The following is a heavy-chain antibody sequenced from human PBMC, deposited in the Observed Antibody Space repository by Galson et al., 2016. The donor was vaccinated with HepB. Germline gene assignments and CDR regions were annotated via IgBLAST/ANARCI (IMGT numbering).Heavy chain of an antibody. J-gene: IGHJ2*01. CDR3: ASRDYGDYVGYFDL. CDR1: GGSFSGPY. Sequence: EPLSLTCAVYGGSFSGPYWNWIRQPPGKGLEWIGEINHSGSTNYNPSLKSRVTISVDTSKNNFSLKLTSVTAADTAVYYCASRDYGDYVGYFDLWGRGTLVTVSS. V-gene: IGHV4-34*01. CDR2: INHSGST. D-gene: IGHD4-17*01.